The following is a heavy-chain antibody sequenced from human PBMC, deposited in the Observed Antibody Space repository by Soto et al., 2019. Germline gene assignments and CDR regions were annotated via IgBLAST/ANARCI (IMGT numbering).Heavy chain of an antibody. CDR2: ISAYNGNT. D-gene: IGHD1-26*01. J-gene: IGHJ4*02. CDR1: GYTFTSYC. V-gene: IGHV1-18*04. Sequence: ASVKVSCKASGYTFTSYCISWVLQAPGQGLEWMGWISAYNGNTNYAQKLQGRVTMTTDTSTSTAYMELRSLRSDDTAVYYCARDRRYIVGAPIDYWGQGTLVTVSS. CDR3: ARDRRYIVGAPIDY.